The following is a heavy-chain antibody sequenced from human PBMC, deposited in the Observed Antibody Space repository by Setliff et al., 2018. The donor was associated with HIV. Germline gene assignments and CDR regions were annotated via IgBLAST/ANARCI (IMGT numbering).Heavy chain of an antibody. V-gene: IGHV4-31*03. Sequence: LSLTCTVSGGSISSGGYYWSWIRQHPGKGLEWIGHIYYTEITYYNPSLRSRLTVSLDTSKNQFSLKLSSVTAADTAVYFCAREGVGYNPFYYYGMDVWGQGTTVTVSS. CDR3: AREGVGYNPFYYYGMDV. CDR2: IYYTEIT. J-gene: IGHJ6*02. D-gene: IGHD5-12*01. CDR1: GGSISSGGYY.